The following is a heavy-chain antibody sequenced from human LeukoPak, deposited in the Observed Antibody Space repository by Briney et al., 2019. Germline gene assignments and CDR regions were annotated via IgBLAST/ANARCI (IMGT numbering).Heavy chain of an antibody. J-gene: IGHJ4*02. D-gene: IGHD3-10*01. CDR3: ARGFPPAH. CDR1: RFTFSSYW. Sequence: PGGSLRLSCAASRFTFSSYWMSWVRQAPGKGLEWVAVISYDGSNKYYADSVKGRFTISRDSSKNTLYLQMKSLRAEDTAVYYCARGFPPAHWGQGTLVTVSS. CDR2: ISYDGSNK. V-gene: IGHV3-30*03.